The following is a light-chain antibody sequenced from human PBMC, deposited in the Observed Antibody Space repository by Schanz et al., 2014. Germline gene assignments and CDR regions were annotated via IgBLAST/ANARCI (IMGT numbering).Light chain of an antibody. V-gene: IGLV1-44*01. J-gene: IGLJ3*02. CDR1: SSNIGGYT. CDR3: CSYAARNKWV. Sequence: QSVLTQPPSASGTPGQRVTISCSGSSSNIGGYTVNWYQFLPGTAPKLLIYRDNERPSGVPDRFSGSKSGNTAFLTVSGLQAEDEGDYYCCSYAARNKWVFGGGTKLTVL. CDR2: RDN.